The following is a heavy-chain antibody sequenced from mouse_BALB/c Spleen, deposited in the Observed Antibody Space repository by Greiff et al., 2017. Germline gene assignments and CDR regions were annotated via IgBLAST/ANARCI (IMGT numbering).Heavy chain of an antibody. CDR3: TRDEQRSYRYHYFDY. CDR1: GFTFSSYT. V-gene: IGHV5-6-4*01. J-gene: IGHJ2*01. D-gene: IGHD2-14*01. Sequence: EVKLVESGGGLVKPGGSLKLSCAASGFTFSSYTMSWVRQTPEKRLEWVATISSGGSYTYYPDSVKGRFTISRDNAKNTLYLQMSSLKSEDTAMYYCTRDEQRSYRYHYFDYWGQGTTLTVSS. CDR2: ISSGGSYT.